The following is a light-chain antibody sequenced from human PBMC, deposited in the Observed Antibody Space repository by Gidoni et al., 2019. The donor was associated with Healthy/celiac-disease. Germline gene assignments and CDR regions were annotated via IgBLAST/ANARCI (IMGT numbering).Light chain of an antibody. CDR1: NTGSKS. V-gene: IGLV3-21*02. J-gene: IGLJ2*01. Sequence: SYVLTQPPSVSVAPGQTARTTCGGNNTGSKSVHWYQQKPGQAPVPVVYDDSDRPSGIPERFSGSNSGNTATLTISRVEAGDEADYYCQVWDSTIDPVVFGGGTKLTVL. CDR2: DDS. CDR3: QVWDSTIDPVV.